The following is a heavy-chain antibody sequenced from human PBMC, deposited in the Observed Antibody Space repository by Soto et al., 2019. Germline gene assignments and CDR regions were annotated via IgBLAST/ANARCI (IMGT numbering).Heavy chain of an antibody. J-gene: IGHJ4*02. CDR1: GFTFRDYY. CDR3: ASQDVVGATSRY. CDR2: IXXSXTXX. V-gene: IGHV3-11*01. Sequence: GGSLRLSCAASGFTFRDYYMSWIRQAPGRVLXSIXYIXXSXTXXXYXXSVKGRCTITRDNAKNSLYLQRNSLRAEDTAVYYCASQDVVGATSRYWGQGTLVTASS. D-gene: IGHD1-26*01.